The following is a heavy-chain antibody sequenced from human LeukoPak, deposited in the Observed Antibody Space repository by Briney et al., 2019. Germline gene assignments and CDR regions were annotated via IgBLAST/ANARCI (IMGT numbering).Heavy chain of an antibody. CDR3: AGATYYSDLSTYYFPCYFDY. CDR1: GYSISSDYY. J-gene: IGHJ4*02. V-gene: IGHV4-38-2*02. D-gene: IGHD3-22*01. Sequence: SETLSLTCTVSGYSISSDYYWGWIRQPPGKGPQWIGTINHSGSTHYNPSLKGRVTISVDTSKNQFSLNLSSVTAADTAVYSCAGATYYSDLSTYYFPCYFDYWGQGTLVTVSS. CDR2: INHSGST.